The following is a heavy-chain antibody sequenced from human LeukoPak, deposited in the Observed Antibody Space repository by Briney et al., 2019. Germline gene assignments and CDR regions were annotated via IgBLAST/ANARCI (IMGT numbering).Heavy chain of an antibody. J-gene: IGHJ4*02. CDR3: ARDKGGRYSNLYNY. V-gene: IGHV4-30-2*01. CDR1: GGSISSGGYY. CDR2: IYHSGST. Sequence: SETLSLTCTVSGGSISSGGYYWSWIRQPPGKGLEWIGYIYHSGSTYYNPSLKSRVTISVDRSKNQFSLKLSSVTAADTAVYYCARDKGGRYSNLYNYWGQGTLVTVSS. D-gene: IGHD4-11*01.